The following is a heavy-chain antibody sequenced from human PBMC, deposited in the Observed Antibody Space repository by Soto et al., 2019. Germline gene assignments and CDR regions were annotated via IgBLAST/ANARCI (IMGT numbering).Heavy chain of an antibody. CDR3: AKGSAGFSTSWADY. D-gene: IGHD6-13*01. CDR2: ISGAGTAT. CDR1: GFTFRTYA. Sequence: PGGAPRLFCGVSGFTFRTYAMTWVRQAPGKGLEWVSGISGAGTATNYADSVKGRFTISRDNSKNTLYLQMTSLRAEDTGVYYCAKGSAGFSTSWADYWGPGTQLTVST. J-gene: IGHJ4*02. V-gene: IGHV3-23*01.